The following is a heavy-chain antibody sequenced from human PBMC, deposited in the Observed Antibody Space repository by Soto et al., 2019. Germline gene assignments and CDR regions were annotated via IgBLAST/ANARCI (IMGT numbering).Heavy chain of an antibody. Sequence: SETLSLTCTVSGGSISSGDYYWSWIRQPPGKGLEWIGYIYYSGSTYYNPSLKSRVTISVDTSKNQFSLKLSSVTAADTAVYYCARSSRYDFWSGYRYYGMDVWGQGTTVTVSS. D-gene: IGHD3-3*01. CDR1: GGSISSGDYY. CDR2: IYYSGST. J-gene: IGHJ6*02. V-gene: IGHV4-30-4*01. CDR3: ARSSRYDFWSGYRYYGMDV.